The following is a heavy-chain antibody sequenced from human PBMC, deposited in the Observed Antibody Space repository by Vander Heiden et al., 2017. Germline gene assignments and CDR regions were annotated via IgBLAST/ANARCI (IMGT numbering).Heavy chain of an antibody. Sequence: EVQLVESGGGLVQPGRSLRLSCAASGCTFDDYAMHWVRQAPGRGLQWVSGISWNSGSMGYADSVKGRFTISRDNAKNSLYLQMNTLRAEDTAIYYCTRAPGYSFATDGFDIWGQGTMVTVSS. CDR3: TRAPGYSFATDGFDI. J-gene: IGHJ3*02. CDR1: GCTFDDYA. V-gene: IGHV3-9*01. CDR2: ISWNSGSM. D-gene: IGHD5-18*01.